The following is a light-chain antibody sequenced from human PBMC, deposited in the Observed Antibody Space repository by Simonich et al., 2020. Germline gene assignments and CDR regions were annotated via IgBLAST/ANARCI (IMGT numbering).Light chain of an antibody. Sequence: DVVMTQSPLSLPVTLGQPASISCRSSQSLVHSDGNTYVNWFQQRPGQSPRRLIYKVSNRDSGVPDRCSGSGSGTDFTLEISRGEAEDVGVYYCMQGTHWPPWTFGQGTKVEIK. CDR1: QSLVHSDGNTY. CDR2: KVS. V-gene: IGKV2-30*02. CDR3: MQGTHWPPWT. J-gene: IGKJ1*01.